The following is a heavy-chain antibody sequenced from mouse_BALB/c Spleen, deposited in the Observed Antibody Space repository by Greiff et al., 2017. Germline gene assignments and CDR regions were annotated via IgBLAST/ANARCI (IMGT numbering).Heavy chain of an antibody. CDR1: GFTFSSYA. Sequence: EVMLVESGGGLVQPGRSLKLSCAASGFTFSSYAMSWVRQSPEKRLEWVAEISSGGSYTYYPDTVTGRFTISRDNAKNTLYLEMSSLRSEDTAMYYCAVLRRFAYWGQGTLVTVSA. V-gene: IGHV5-9-4*01. CDR2: ISSGGSYT. D-gene: IGHD1-1*01. CDR3: AVLRRFAY. J-gene: IGHJ3*01.